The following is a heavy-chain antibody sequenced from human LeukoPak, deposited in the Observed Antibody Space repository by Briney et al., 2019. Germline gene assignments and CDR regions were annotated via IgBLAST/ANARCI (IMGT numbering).Heavy chain of an antibody. CDR2: INHSGST. V-gene: IGHV4-34*01. D-gene: IGHD6-13*01. CDR1: GGSFSGYY. Sequence: SETLSLTCAVYGGSFSGYYWSWIRQPPGEGLEWIGEINHSGSTNYNPSRKSRVTISVDTSKNQFSLKLSSVTAADTAVYYCARGRSSSWSLYYYYGMDVWGQGTTVTVSS. CDR3: ARGRSSSWSLYYYYGMDV. J-gene: IGHJ6*02.